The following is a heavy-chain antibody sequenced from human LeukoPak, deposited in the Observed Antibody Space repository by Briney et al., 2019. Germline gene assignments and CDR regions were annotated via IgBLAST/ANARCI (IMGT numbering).Heavy chain of an antibody. CDR2: ISSSSSYI. Sequence: GDSLRLSCAASGFTFNSYSMDWVRQAPGKGLEWVSSISSSSSYIYYADSVKGRFTISRDNAKNSLYLQMNSLRAEDTAVYYCAYLSISMIVVDWGQGTPVIVSS. J-gene: IGHJ4*02. CDR1: GFTFNSYS. V-gene: IGHV3-21*01. D-gene: IGHD3-22*01. CDR3: AYLSISMIVVD.